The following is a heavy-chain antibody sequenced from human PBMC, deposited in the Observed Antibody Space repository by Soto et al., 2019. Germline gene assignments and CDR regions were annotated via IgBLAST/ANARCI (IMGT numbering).Heavy chain of an antibody. Sequence: ASVKVSCKASGYTFTGYYMHWVRQAPGQGLEWMGWINPNSGGTNYAQKFQGRVTMTRDTSISTAYMELSRLRSDDTAVYYCARERVLMVYAIQNWFDPWGQGTLVTVS. CDR2: INPNSGGT. CDR3: ARERVLMVYAIQNWFDP. CDR1: GYTFTGYY. V-gene: IGHV1-2*02. J-gene: IGHJ5*02. D-gene: IGHD2-8*01.